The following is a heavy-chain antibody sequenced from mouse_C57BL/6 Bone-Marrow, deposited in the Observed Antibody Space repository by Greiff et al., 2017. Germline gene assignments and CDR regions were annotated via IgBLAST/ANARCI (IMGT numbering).Heavy chain of an antibody. Sequence: VKLQQPGAVLVQPGASVKLSCTASGYTFTSYWTHWVKQTPGHGLEWIGMIHPNSGSTNYNERYKSKTTLTVDKSASTAYMQLSSLRSGGSAVYYCARGGLFYWGQGTTLTVSS. J-gene: IGHJ2*01. CDR3: ARGGLFY. V-gene: IGHV1-64*01. CDR1: GYTFTSYW. CDR2: IHPNSGST.